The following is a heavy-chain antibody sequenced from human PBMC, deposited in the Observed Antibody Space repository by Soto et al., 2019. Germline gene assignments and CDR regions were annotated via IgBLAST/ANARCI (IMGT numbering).Heavy chain of an antibody. V-gene: IGHV4-59*08. CDR1: GGSISSYY. J-gene: IGHJ4*02. CDR3: ARQVGGWAPWYFDY. D-gene: IGHD6-19*01. Sequence: QVQLQESGPGLVKPSETLYLTCTVSGGSISSYYWSWIRQPPGKRLEWIGYIYYSGSTNYNPSLKSRVTIPVDTSKNHFSRKLSSVTAADTAVYYCARQVGGWAPWYFDYWGQGTLVIVSS. CDR2: IYYSGST.